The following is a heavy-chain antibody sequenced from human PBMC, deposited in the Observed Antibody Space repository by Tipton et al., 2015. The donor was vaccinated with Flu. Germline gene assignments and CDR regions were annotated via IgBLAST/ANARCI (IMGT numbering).Heavy chain of an antibody. Sequence: SLRLSCAASGFTFSGSAIHWVRQASGKGLEWVGRIRSKTNNYATAYAASVKGRFTISRDDSKNTAYLQMDSLKTEDTAVYYCTSGTYYRADHWGQGTLVTVSS. CDR1: GFTFSGSA. CDR2: IRSKTNNYAT. D-gene: IGHD1-26*01. V-gene: IGHV3-73*01. CDR3: TSGTYYRADH. J-gene: IGHJ4*02.